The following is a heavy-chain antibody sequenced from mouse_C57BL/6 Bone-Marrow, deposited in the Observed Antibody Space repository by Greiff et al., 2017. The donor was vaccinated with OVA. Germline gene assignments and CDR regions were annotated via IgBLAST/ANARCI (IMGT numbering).Heavy chain of an antibody. V-gene: IGHV1-52*01. CDR1: GYTFTSYW. Sequence: VQLQQPGAELVRPGSSVKLSCKASGYTFTSYWMHWVKQRPIQGLEWIGNIDPSDSETHYNQKFKDKATLTVDKSSSTAYMQLSSLTSEDSAVYYCARLGSSGPAWFAYWGQGTLVTVSA. D-gene: IGHD3-2*02. CDR3: ARLGSSGPAWFAY. CDR2: IDPSDSET. J-gene: IGHJ3*01.